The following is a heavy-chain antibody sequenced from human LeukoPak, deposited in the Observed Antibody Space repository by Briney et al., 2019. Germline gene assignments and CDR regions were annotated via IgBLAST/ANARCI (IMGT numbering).Heavy chain of an antibody. CDR2: ISGSGGST. Sequence: GGSLRLSCAASGFTFSSYAMSWVRQAPGKGLEWVSAISGSGGSTYYADSVKGRFTISRDNSKNTLYLQMNSLRAEDTAVYYCARSYDFWSGYRNWFDPWGRGTLVTVSS. J-gene: IGHJ5*02. CDR3: ARSYDFWSGYRNWFDP. V-gene: IGHV3-23*01. CDR1: GFTFSSYA. D-gene: IGHD3-3*01.